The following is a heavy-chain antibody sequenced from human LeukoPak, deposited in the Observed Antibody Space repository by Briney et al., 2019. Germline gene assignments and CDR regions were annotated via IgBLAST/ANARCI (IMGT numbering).Heavy chain of an antibody. CDR1: GGSINPYY. Sequence: SETLSLTCTVSGGSINPYYWTWIRQPPGKGPEWIGYISYSGTTNYNPSLKSRVTISLDTSQNQFSLKLTSVTAADTAVYYCAMSNNWYYFDYWGQGTLVTVSS. CDR3: AMSNNWYYFDY. J-gene: IGHJ4*02. CDR2: ISYSGTT. V-gene: IGHV4-59*01. D-gene: IGHD1-1*01.